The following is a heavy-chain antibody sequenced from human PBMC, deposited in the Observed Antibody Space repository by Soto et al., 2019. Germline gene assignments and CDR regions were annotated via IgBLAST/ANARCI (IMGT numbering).Heavy chain of an antibody. J-gene: IGHJ6*02. CDR1: GGSVSGYY. V-gene: IGHV4-34*01. CDR3: AMSCYYLYYYYGMDF. CDR2: INHSGST. Sequence: PSETLSLTCAVYGGSVSGYYWSWIRQPPGKGLEGIGEINHSGSTNYNPSLNSRVTISVDTSKNQFSLKLSSVTAADTAVYYCAMSCYYLYYYYGMDFWGQGTTFTFS. D-gene: IGHD3-3*01.